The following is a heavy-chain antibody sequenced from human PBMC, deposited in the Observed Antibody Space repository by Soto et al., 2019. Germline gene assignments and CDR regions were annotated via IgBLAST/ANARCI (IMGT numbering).Heavy chain of an antibody. V-gene: IGHV4-34*01. J-gene: IGHJ4*02. CDR2: INHSGST. CDR1: GGSFSGYY. Sequence: SETLSLTCAVYGGSFSGYYWSWIRQPPGKGLEWIGEINHSGSTNYNPSLKSRVTISVDTSKNQFSLKLSSVTAADTAVYYCARVPDSYVPDYWGQGTLVTVSS. D-gene: IGHD5-18*01. CDR3: ARVPDSYVPDY.